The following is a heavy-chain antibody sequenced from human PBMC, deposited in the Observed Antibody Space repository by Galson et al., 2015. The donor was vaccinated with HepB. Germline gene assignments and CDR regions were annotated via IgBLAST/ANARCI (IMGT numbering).Heavy chain of an antibody. Sequence: LRLSCAASGFTFSSYAMSWVRQAPGKGLEWVSAISSSAGSTYYADSVKGRFTISRDNSKNTLCLQMNSLRAEDTAVYYCARATRYCTNGLCYVSRFDCWGQGTLVTVSS. CDR2: ISSSAGST. CDR1: GFTFSSYA. V-gene: IGHV3-23*01. J-gene: IGHJ4*02. D-gene: IGHD2-8*01. CDR3: ARATRYCTNGLCYVSRFDC.